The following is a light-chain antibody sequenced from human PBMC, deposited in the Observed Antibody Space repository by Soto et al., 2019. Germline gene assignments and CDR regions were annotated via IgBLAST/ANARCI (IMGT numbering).Light chain of an antibody. CDR2: VAS. J-gene: IGKJ1*01. CDR1: QLFTTSP. V-gene: IGKV3-20*01. Sequence: EIMLTQSPATLSLSPGERATLSCRASQLFTTSPLAVYQQRPGQAPRFLIFVASRIATGIPDSFSGSGSGTDFTLTISRLEPEDCAVYYSQQYASLPRTFGQATKV. CDR3: QQYASLPRT.